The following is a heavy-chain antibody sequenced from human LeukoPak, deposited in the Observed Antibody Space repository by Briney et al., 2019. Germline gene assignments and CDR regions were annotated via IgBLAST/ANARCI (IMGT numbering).Heavy chain of an antibody. CDR3: AKSVVVITFRFDD. J-gene: IGHJ4*02. CDR2: INRDGSER. CDR1: GFTFSNYW. V-gene: IGHV3-7*03. D-gene: IGHD2-15*01. Sequence: GGSLRLSCAASGFTFSNYWMTWVRQAPGKGLEWVANINRDGSERYYVDSVKGRFTISRDNSKNTLYLQMNSLRADDTAVYYCAKSVVVITFRFDDWGQGALVTVSS.